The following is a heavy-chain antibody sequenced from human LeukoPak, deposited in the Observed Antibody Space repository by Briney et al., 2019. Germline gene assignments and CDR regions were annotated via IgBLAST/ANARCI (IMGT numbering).Heavy chain of an antibody. V-gene: IGHV3-30*02. CDR3: AKSLRSGATVLLWFGESYNDY. CDR2: IRYDGSNK. J-gene: IGHJ4*02. D-gene: IGHD3-10*01. Sequence: GGSLRLSCAASGFTFSSYGMHWVRQAPGKGLEWVAFIRYDGSNKYYADSVKGRFTISRDNSKNTLYLQMNSLRAEDTAVYYCAKSLRSGATVLLWFGESYNDYWGQGTLVTVSS. CDR1: GFTFSSYG.